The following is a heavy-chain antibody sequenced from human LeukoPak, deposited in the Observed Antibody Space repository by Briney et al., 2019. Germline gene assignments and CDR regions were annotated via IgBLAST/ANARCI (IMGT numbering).Heavy chain of an antibody. CDR2: IYYSGST. J-gene: IGHJ6*03. V-gene: IGHV4-59*11. Sequence: SETLSLTCTVAGASMSSHYWSWIRQSPGRGLEWIGYIYYSGSTNYNPSLKSRVTISVDSSRNQFSLKLKSVTAADTAVYYCAGTHYGFLPWYKYYMNVWGKGTTVTVSS. CDR1: GASMSSHY. CDR3: AGTHYGFLPWYKYYMNV. D-gene: IGHD3-3*01.